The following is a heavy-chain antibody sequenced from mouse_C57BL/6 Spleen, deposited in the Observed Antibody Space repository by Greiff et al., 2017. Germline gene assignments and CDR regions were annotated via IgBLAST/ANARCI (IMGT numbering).Heavy chain of an antibody. CDR1: GYSFTGYF. J-gene: IGHJ2*01. V-gene: IGHV1-20*01. Sequence: EVQLQQSGPELVKPGDSVKISCKASGYSFTGYFMNWVMQSHGKSLEWIGRINPYNGDTFYNQKFKGKATLTVDKSSSTAHMELRSLTSEDSAVYYCARFYDYLYYFDYWGQGTTLTVSS. CDR3: ARFYDYLYYFDY. CDR2: INPYNGDT. D-gene: IGHD2-4*01.